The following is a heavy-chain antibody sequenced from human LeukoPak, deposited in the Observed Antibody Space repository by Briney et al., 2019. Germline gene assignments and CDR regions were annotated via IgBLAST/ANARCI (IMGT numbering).Heavy chain of an antibody. Sequence: GGSLRLSCAASGFTFSSYWMSWVRQATGKGLEWVSTISISGGTIYYADSVKGRLTISRDNAKNSLYLQMNSLRAEDTAVYYCPRDCHPDYGGNSWGAFDIWGQGTMVTVSS. CDR3: PRDCHPDYGGNSWGAFDI. CDR1: GFTFSSYW. D-gene: IGHD4-23*01. V-gene: IGHV3-48*04. J-gene: IGHJ3*02. CDR2: ISISGGTI.